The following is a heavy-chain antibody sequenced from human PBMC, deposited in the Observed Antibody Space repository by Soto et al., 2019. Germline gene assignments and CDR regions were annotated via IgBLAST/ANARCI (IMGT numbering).Heavy chain of an antibody. CDR2: ISGGGSTT. V-gene: IGHV3-23*01. D-gene: IGHD6-13*01. CDR3: ARDQAPGGTILRYFED. Sequence: GGSLRLSCEASGFTFSSYAMSWVRQAQGKGLEWVSGISGGGSTTYYADSVKGRFTISRDNSKNTLYLQVNSLRAEDTAVYYCARDQAPGGTILRYFEDWGQGTLVTVPP. J-gene: IGHJ1*01. CDR1: GFTFSSYA.